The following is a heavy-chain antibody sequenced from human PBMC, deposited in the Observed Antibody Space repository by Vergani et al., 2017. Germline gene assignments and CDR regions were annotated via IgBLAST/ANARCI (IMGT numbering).Heavy chain of an antibody. D-gene: IGHD3-3*01. CDR3: ARSPRFMAYYFDS. CDR2: IYWNDNT. V-gene: IGHV2-5*01. CDR1: GFSPTTTGLA. J-gene: IGHJ4*02. Sequence: QITLKESGPTLVKPTQSLTLTCTFSGFSPTTTGLAVGWIRQPPGKALEWLALIYWNDNTHYSPSLETRLTISKDTSKNQVVLKISDVDPADSATYYCARSPRFMAYYFDSWGQGIQVAVSS.